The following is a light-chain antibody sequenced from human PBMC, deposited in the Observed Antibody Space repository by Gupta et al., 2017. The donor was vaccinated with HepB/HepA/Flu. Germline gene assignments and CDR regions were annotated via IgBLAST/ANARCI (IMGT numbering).Light chain of an antibody. CDR1: QSLLHSNGYNY. Sequence: VMTQSPLSLPVTPGEPASISCRSSQSLLHSNGYNYLDWYLQKPGQSPQLLIYLGSNRASGVPDRFSGSGSGTDFTLKISRVEAEDVGVYYCMQALQTPLTFGQGTKVEIK. J-gene: IGKJ1*01. CDR2: LGS. CDR3: MQALQTPLT. V-gene: IGKV2-28*01.